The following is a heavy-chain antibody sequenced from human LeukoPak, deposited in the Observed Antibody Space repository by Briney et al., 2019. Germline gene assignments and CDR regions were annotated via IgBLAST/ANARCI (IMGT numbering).Heavy chain of an antibody. V-gene: IGHV3-74*03. CDR2: ISGDGTIK. CDR1: GFPFSSYW. CDR3: SRSQFDY. Sequence: GGALRLSCEPSGFPFSSYWMLWVRQAPGKGLVWVSRISGDGTIKTYADFVRGRYTISRNNTKNILYLQMNSLKVEDTATYFCSRSQFDYWGQGVLVTVSP. J-gene: IGHJ4*02.